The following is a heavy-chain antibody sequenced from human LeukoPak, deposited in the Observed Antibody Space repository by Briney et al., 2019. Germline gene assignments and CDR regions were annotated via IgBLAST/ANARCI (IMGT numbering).Heavy chain of an antibody. D-gene: IGHD3-10*01. CDR2: INHSGST. Sequence: TSETLSLTCAVYGGSFSGYYWSWIRQPPGKGLEWIGEINHSGSTNYNPSLKSRVTISVDTSKNQFPLKLSSVTAADTAIYYCTRGGYYGSGNDFRFDPWGQGTLVTVSS. CDR3: TRGGYYGSGNDFRFDP. CDR1: GGSFSGYY. J-gene: IGHJ5*02. V-gene: IGHV4-34*01.